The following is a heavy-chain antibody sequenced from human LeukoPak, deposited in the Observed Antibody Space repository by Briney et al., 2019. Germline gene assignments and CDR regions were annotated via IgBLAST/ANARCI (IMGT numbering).Heavy chain of an antibody. D-gene: IGHD1-26*01. CDR2: ISYDGSNK. CDR3: ARDRRIVGAFIRSYYFDY. Sequence: HAGGSLRLSCAASGFTFSSYAMHWVRQAPGKGLEWVAVISYDGSNKYYADSVKGRFTISRDNSKNTLYLQMNSLRAEDTAVYYCARDRRIVGAFIRSYYFDYWGQGTLVTVSS. CDR1: GFTFSSYA. J-gene: IGHJ4*02. V-gene: IGHV3-30*04.